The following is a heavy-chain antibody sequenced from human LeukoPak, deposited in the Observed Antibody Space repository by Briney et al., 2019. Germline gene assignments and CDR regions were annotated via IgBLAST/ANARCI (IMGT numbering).Heavy chain of an antibody. CDR3: ARDMVGDYVF. CDR1: GFTFSSYS. J-gene: IGHJ4*02. D-gene: IGHD4-17*01. Sequence: GGSLRLSCAASGFTFSSYSMNWVRQAPGKGLEWVSSISSSSSYIYYADSVKGRFTISRGNAKNSLYLQMNSLRAEDTAVYYCARDMVGDYVFWGQGTLVTVSS. V-gene: IGHV3-21*01. CDR2: ISSSSSYI.